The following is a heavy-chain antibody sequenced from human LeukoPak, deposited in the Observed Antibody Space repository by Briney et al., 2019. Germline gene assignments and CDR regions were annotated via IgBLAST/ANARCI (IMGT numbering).Heavy chain of an antibody. CDR2: ISGSRVST. Sequence: PGESLRLTCAASGFTISSYAKSWTRHPPANGMGLVSLISGSRVSTFYGESVKGRFTISRDNSKNTLYLQMTSVRAEETAVYSCANDVAVTYYYDSSCYSLFHYWGQGTLVTVSS. V-gene: IGHV3-23*02. CDR3: ANDVAVTYYYDSSCYSLFHY. CDR1: GFTISSYA. J-gene: IGHJ4*01. D-gene: IGHD3-22*01.